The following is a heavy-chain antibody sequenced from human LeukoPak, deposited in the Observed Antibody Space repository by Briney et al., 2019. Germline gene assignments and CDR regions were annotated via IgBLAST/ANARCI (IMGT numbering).Heavy chain of an antibody. CDR1: GGSVNNAAYY. D-gene: IGHD5-24*01. V-gene: IGHV4-31*03. CDR2: IDYRGRT. CDR3: ARGVRDGYKTFDY. J-gene: IGHJ4*02. Sequence: SETLSLTCTVSGGSVNNAAYYWSWIRQHPGKGLEWIGHIDYRGRTNYNPSLKSRVTISVDTSENQFSLRLSSVTTADTAVYYCARGVRDGYKTFDYWGQRTLVTVSS.